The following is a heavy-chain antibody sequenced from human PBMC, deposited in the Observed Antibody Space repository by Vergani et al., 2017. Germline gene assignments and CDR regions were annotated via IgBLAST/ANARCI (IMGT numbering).Heavy chain of an antibody. V-gene: IGHV1-18*01. CDR2: ISAYNGHT. D-gene: IGHD2-15*01. CDR3: ARDYGSCSGCSCYYFYYDYGMDV. Sequence: QVQLVQSGAEVKKPGASVKVSCKASGYTFTSYGISWVRQAPGQGLEWMGWISAYNGHTNYAQKLQGRVTMTTDTSTSTAYMELRRLSSEGTAVYYCARDYGSCSGCSCYYFYYDYGMDVWGQGTTVTV. CDR1: GYTFTSYG. J-gene: IGHJ6*02.